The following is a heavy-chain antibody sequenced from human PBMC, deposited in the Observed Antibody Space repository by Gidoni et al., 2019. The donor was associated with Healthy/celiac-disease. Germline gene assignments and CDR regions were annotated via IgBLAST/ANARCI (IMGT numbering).Heavy chain of an antibody. CDR2: INGNGGST. J-gene: IGHJ4*02. V-gene: IGHV3-23*01. CDR1: GFTFSPYA. D-gene: IGHD2-2*01. CDR3: ATDGRDCSSTSCYYVY. Sequence: EVQLLESGGDLVQPGGSLRLSCAASGFTFSPYAMGWVRQAPGKGLEWVSVINGNGGSTYYADTVKGRFTISRDNSKNTLYLQMKTLRAEDTAVYYCATDGRDCSSTSCYYVYWGQGTLVTVSS.